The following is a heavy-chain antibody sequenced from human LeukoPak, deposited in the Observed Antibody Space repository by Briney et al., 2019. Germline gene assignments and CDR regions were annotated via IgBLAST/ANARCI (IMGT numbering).Heavy chain of an antibody. D-gene: IGHD1-26*01. CDR1: GFTFSSNG. V-gene: IGHV3-30*02. CDR2: IRYGGNDE. CDR3: AKDRSESYFYFDF. J-gene: IGHJ4*02. Sequence: PGGSLRLSCAVSGFTFSSNGMHWVRQAPGKGLEWVAFIRYGGNDERYADSVKGRFTISRDSFKNTLYLQMNSLRAEDTAVYYCAKDRSESYFYFDFWGQGTLVTVSS.